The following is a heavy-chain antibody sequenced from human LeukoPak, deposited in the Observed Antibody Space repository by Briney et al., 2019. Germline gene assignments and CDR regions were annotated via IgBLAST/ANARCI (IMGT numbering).Heavy chain of an antibody. D-gene: IGHD6-19*01. CDR1: GYTFTSCD. Sequence: RASVKVSCKASGYTFTSCDINWVRQATGQGLEWMGWMNPNSGNTGYGQSFQGRITMTRDISIGTAYMELSNLASEDTAIYYCTRGSSGRRDNWGQGTLVTVS. CDR3: TRGSSGRRDN. V-gene: IGHV1-8*01. CDR2: MNPNSGNT. J-gene: IGHJ4*02.